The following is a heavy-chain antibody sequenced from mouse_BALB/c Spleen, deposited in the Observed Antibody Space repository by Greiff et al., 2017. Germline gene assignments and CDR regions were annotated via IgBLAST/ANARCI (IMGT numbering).Heavy chain of an antibody. CDR1: GFSLTSYG. Sequence: QVHVKQSGPGLVQPSQSLSITCTVSGFSLTSYGVHWVRQSPGKGLEWLGVIWSGGSTDYNAAFISRLSISKDNSKSQVFFKMNSLQANDTAIYYCARNFGATGFFCFAYWGQGTLVTVSA. CDR3: ARNFGATGFFCFAY. D-gene: IGHD3-1*01. V-gene: IGHV2-2*02. CDR2: IWSGGST. J-gene: IGHJ3*01.